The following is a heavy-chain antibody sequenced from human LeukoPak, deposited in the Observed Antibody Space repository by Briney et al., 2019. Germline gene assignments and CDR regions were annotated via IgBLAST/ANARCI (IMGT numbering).Heavy chain of an antibody. J-gene: IGHJ1*01. V-gene: IGHV3-11*01. CDR1: GFTFSDYY. CDR2: ISSSGNTI. D-gene: IGHD1-26*01. Sequence: GGSLRLSCAASGFTFSDYYMSWIRQAPGKGLEWVSYISSSGNTIYYADSVKGRFTISRDNAKNSLSLQMNSLRAEDTAVYYCARSTRRDSEIALAEYFQHWGQGTLVTVSS. CDR3: ARSTRRDSEIALAEYFQH.